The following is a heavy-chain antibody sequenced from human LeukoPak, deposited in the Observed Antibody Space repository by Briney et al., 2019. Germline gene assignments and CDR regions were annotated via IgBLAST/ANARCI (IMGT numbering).Heavy chain of an antibody. D-gene: IGHD2-21*02. Sequence: SETLSLTCAVYGRSFSGYYWSWIRQPPGKGLEWIGYIYYSGSTNYNPSLKSRVTISVDTSKNQFSLKLSSVTAADTAVYYCARAATYCGGDCYSLDAFDIWGQGTMVTVSS. CDR1: GRSFSGYY. V-gene: IGHV4-59*01. CDR2: IYYSGST. J-gene: IGHJ3*02. CDR3: ARAATYCGGDCYSLDAFDI.